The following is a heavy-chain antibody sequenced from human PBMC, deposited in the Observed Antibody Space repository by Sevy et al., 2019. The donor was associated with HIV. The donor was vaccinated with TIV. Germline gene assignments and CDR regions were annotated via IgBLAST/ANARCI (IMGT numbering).Heavy chain of an antibody. CDR3: AGENAWGRGYS. V-gene: IGHV4-59*08. CDR2: IYYNGHI. Sequence: SETLSLTCTVSGGSITSLYWNWIRQPPGKGLEWIANIYYNGHINYNPSLKSRVTLSLDTSKNQFSRRPSSVTAADTAMYYCAGENAWGRGYSWGQGTLVTVSS. J-gene: IGHJ4*02. D-gene: IGHD1-26*01. CDR1: GGSITSLY.